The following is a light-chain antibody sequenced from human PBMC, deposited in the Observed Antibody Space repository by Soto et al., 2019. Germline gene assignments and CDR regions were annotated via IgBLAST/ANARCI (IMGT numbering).Light chain of an antibody. CDR3: SSYTSSLSYV. V-gene: IGLV2-14*01. CDR1: SSDVGGYNY. J-gene: IGLJ1*01. CDR2: EVS. Sequence: QSALTQPASVSGSPGQSITISCTGTSSDVGGYNYVSWYQQHPGKAPKLMIYEVSDRPSGISNRFSGSKSGNTASLTISGLQAEDEADYYCSSYTSSLSYVLGTGTKLTVL.